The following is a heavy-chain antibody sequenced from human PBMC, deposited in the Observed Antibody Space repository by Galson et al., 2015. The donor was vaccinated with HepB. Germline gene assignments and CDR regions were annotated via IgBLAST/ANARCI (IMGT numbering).Heavy chain of an antibody. J-gene: IGHJ4*02. CDR2: IYWDDDK. CDR1: GFSLSTSGVG. CDR3: AHLDLELGTGGYYFGY. Sequence: PALVKPTQTLTLTCTFSGFSLSTSGVGVGWIRQPPGKALEWLALIYWDDDKRYSPSLKSRLTITKDTSKNQVVLTMTNMDPVDTATYYCAHLDLELGTGGYYFGYWGQGTLVTVSS. V-gene: IGHV2-5*02. D-gene: IGHD7-27*01.